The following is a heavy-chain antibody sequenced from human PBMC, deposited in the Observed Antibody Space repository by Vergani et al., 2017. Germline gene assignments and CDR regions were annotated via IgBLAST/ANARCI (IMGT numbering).Heavy chain of an antibody. CDR1: GFTFDDYA. CDR2: ISWNSGSI. Sequence: EVQLVESGGGLVQPGRSLRLSCAASGFTFDDYAMHWVRQAPGKGLEWVSGISWNSGSIGYADSVKGRFTISRDNAKNSLYLQMNSLRAEDTALYYCARTIAVSPPYDFDYWGQGTLVTVSS. J-gene: IGHJ4*02. CDR3: ARTIAVSPPYDFDY. D-gene: IGHD1-14*01. V-gene: IGHV3-9*01.